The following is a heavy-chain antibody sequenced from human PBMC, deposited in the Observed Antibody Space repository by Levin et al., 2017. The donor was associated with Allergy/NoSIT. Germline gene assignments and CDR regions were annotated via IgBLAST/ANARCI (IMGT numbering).Heavy chain of an antibody. Sequence: GGSLRLSCAASGFTFSSYAMHWVRQAPGKGLEWVAVISYDGSNKYYADSVKGRFTISRDNSKNTLYLQMNSLRAEDTAVYYCARESAQYCGGDCYPDYWGQGTLVTVSS. CDR3: ARESAQYCGGDCYPDY. CDR2: ISYDGSNK. J-gene: IGHJ4*02. CDR1: GFTFSSYA. D-gene: IGHD2-21*02. V-gene: IGHV3-30*04.